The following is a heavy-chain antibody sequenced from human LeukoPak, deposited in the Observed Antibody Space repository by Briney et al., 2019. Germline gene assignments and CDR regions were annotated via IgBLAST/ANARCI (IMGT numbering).Heavy chain of an antibody. J-gene: IGHJ5*02. CDR2: ISSSSSYT. CDR3: SVTAILRLANGGSWFDP. Sequence: GGSLRLSCAASGFTFSDYYMSWIRQAPGKGLEWVSYISSSSSYTNYADSVKGRFTISRDNAMNSLYLQMNSLRAEDTAVYYCSVTAILRLANGGSWFDPWGQGTLVTVSS. CDR1: GFTFSDYY. V-gene: IGHV3-11*06. D-gene: IGHD2-21*02.